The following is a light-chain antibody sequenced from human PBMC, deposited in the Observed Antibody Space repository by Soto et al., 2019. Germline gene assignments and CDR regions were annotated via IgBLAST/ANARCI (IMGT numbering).Light chain of an antibody. J-gene: IGLJ2*01. CDR3: HSYDYPLTAVI. CDR1: RYDIGAGYG. V-gene: IGLV1-40*01. Sequence: QSVLTQPPSVSGAPGQRVTISCTGSRYDIGAGYGVHWYQQLPGKAPKLLIHANSGRPSGVPDRFSASKSGTSASLAITGLQAEDEADYYCHSYDYPLTAVIFGGGTKLTVL. CDR2: ANS.